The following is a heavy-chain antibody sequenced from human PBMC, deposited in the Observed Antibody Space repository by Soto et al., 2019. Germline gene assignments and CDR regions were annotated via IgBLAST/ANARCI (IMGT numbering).Heavy chain of an antibody. V-gene: IGHV1-46*01. D-gene: IGHD3-3*01. Sequence: GASVKVSCKASGYTFTSYYMHWVRQAPGQGLEWMGIINPSGGSTSYAQKFQGRVTMTRDTSTSTVYMELSSLRSEDTAVYYCARAFYDFWSGPGYYGMDVWGQGTTVTVS. CDR2: INPSGGST. CDR3: ARAFYDFWSGPGYYGMDV. CDR1: GYTFTSYY. J-gene: IGHJ6*02.